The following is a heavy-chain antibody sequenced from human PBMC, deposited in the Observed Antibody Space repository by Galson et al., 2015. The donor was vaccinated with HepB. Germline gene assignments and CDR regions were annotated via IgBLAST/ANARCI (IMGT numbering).Heavy chain of an antibody. CDR2: IRNDGNNK. CDR3: AKDGVLGAVYDAFVI. D-gene: IGHD1-26*01. CDR1: GFTFSSHG. V-gene: IGHV3-30*02. Sequence: SLRLSCAASGFTFSSHGMHWVRQAPGKGLEWVAFIRNDGNNKFYADSVKGRFTISRGNSKNTLYLQMNSLRAEDTAVYYCAKDGVLGAVYDAFVIWGQGTIVAVSS. J-gene: IGHJ3*02.